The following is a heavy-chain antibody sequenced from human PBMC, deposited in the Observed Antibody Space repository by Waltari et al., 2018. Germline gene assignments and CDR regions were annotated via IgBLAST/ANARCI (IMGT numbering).Heavy chain of an antibody. D-gene: IGHD2-2*01. J-gene: IGHJ4*02. CDR3: ARTYCTSTSCYGYFDY. CDR1: GYSFTNYW. Sequence: EVQLVQSGAEVKKHGESLKISCKGSGYSFTNYWIDWVRQMPGKGLEWMGIIYPGYSVTRYSPSCQGQVSISADKSISTAYLQWSSLKASDTAMYYCARTYCTSTSCYGYFDYWGQGTLVTVSS. V-gene: IGHV5-51*01. CDR2: IYPGYSVT.